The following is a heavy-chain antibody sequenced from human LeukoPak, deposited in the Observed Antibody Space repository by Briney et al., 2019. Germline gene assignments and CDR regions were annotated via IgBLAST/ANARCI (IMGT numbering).Heavy chain of an antibody. CDR1: GGSISSYY. V-gene: IGHV4-59*08. Sequence: SETLSLTCTVSGGSISSYYWSWIRQPPGKGLEWIGYIYYSGSTNYNPSLKSRVTISVDTSKNQFSLKLSSVTAADTAVYYCAKQIAVAGSYDFDYWGQGTLVTVSS. CDR2: IYYSGST. J-gene: IGHJ4*02. D-gene: IGHD6-19*01. CDR3: AKQIAVAGSYDFDY.